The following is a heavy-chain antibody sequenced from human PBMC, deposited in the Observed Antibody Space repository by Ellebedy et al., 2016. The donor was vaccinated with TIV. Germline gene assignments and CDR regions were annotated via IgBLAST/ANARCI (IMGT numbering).Heavy chain of an antibody. V-gene: IGHV3-23*01. CDR1: GFTFSSYA. CDR3: AKGWLPFDY. CDR2: ISGSGGST. Sequence: GESLKISXAASGFTFSSYAMSWVRQAPGKGLEWVSAISGSGGSTYYADSVKGRFTISRDNSKNTLYLQMNSLRAEDTAVYYCAKGWLPFDYWGQGTLVTVSS. D-gene: IGHD5-12*01. J-gene: IGHJ4*02.